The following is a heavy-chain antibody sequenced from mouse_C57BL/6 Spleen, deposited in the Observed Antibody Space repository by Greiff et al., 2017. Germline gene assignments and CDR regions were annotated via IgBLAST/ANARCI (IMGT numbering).Heavy chain of an antibody. V-gene: IGHV1-22*01. Sequence: VQLQQSGPELVKPGASVKMFCKASGYTFTDYNMPWVKQSHGKSLEWIGDINPNNGGTSYNQKFKGKATLTVNKSSSTAYMELRSLTSEDSAVYYCASSNWDYFDYWGQGTSLTVSS. D-gene: IGHD4-1*02. CDR1: GYTFTDYN. J-gene: IGHJ2*02. CDR3: ASSNWDYFDY. CDR2: INPNNGGT.